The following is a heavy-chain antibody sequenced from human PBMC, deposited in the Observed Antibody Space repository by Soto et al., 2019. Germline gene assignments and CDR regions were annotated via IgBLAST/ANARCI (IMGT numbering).Heavy chain of an antibody. J-gene: IGHJ4*02. CDR3: ARDGDVNTGFGKDY. Sequence: RGSLRLSCAASGFTFSSYGMHWGRQAPGKGLEWVAFIWHDGGNKFYAESVKGRFTISRDNSKNTLYLQMTSLSAEDTAMYYCARDGDVNTGFGKDYWGQGTLVTVSS. V-gene: IGHV3-33*01. CDR2: IWHDGGNK. D-gene: IGHD3-16*01. CDR1: GFTFSSYG.